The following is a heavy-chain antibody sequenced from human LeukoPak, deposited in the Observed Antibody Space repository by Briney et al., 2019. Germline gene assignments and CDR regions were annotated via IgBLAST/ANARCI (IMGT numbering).Heavy chain of an antibody. J-gene: IGHJ6*03. Sequence: GGSLRLSCAASGFTFSSYAMHWVRQAPGKGLEYVSAISSNGGSTYYANSVKGRFTISRDNSKNTLYLQMGSPRAEDMAVYYCAGSLYSSSWYFDYYYYMDVWGKGTTVTISS. CDR3: AGSLYSSSWYFDYYYYMDV. CDR1: GFTFSSYA. V-gene: IGHV3-64*01. D-gene: IGHD6-13*01. CDR2: ISSNGGST.